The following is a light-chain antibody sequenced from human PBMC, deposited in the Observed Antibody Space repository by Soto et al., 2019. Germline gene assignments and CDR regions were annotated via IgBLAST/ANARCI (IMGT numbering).Light chain of an antibody. CDR3: SSYAGSTGVV. CDR1: SSDVGDYDY. CDR2: EVI. Sequence: QSALTQPPSASGSPGQSVTISCAGTSSDVGDYDYVSWYQLHPGKAPKLLIYEVIKRPSGVPDRFSGSKTGNTASLTVAGLQDEDEADYYCSSYAGSTGVVFGGGTKLTVL. J-gene: IGLJ3*02. V-gene: IGLV2-8*01.